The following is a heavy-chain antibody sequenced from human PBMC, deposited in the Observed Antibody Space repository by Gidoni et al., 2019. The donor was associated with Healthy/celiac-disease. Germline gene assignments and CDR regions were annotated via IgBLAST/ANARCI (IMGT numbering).Heavy chain of an antibody. CDR2: ISWNSGSI. D-gene: IGHD4-17*01. Sequence: EVQLVESGGGLVQPGRSLRLSCAASGFTFDDYAMHWVRQAPGKGLEWVSGISWNSGSIGYADSVKGRFTISRDNAKNSLYLQMNSLRAEDTALYYCAKGDGDYDSWFDPWGQGTLVTVSS. CDR3: AKGDGDYDSWFDP. V-gene: IGHV3-9*01. CDR1: GFTFDDYA. J-gene: IGHJ5*02.